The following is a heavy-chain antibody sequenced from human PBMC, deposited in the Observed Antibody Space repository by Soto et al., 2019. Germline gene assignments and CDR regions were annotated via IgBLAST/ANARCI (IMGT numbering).Heavy chain of an antibody. CDR1: GFTFSDAW. CDR3: TTERSGSLDY. J-gene: IGHJ4*02. CDR2: FKSKSDGGTT. V-gene: IGHV3-15*07. D-gene: IGHD3-3*01. Sequence: GGSLRLSCAGTGFTFSDAWMNWVRQAPRKGLEWVALFKSKSDGGTTDYAAPVKGRFTISRDDSRNTLYLQMNSLEIEDTAVYFCTTERSGSLDYWGQGTLVTVSS.